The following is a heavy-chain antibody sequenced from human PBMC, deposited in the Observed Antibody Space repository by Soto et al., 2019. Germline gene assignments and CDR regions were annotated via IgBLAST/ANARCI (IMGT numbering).Heavy chain of an antibody. V-gene: IGHV3-74*01. CDR1: GFTFSSYW. J-gene: IGHJ4*02. CDR3: AREGPVVPAAYYFDY. D-gene: IGHD2-2*01. Sequence: GGSLRLSCAASGFTFSSYWMHWVRQAPGKGLVWVSRINSDGSSTSYADSVKGRFTISRDNAKNTLYLQMNSLRAEDTAVYYCAREGPVVPAAYYFDYWGQGTLVTVSS. CDR2: INSDGSST.